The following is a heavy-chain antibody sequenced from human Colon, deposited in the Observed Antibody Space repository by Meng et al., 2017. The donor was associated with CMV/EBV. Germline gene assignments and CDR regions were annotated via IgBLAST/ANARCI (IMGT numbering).Heavy chain of an antibody. V-gene: IGHV3-21*01. CDR1: GFTFSTYS. Sequence: GESLTISCAASGFTFSTYSMNWVRQAPGKGLEWVSFISHTGIYIYYTDSVKGRFTISRDNSANSLYLQMNSLRDEDTAVYYCASGEVGRCKDGVCYTRWFDPWGQGTMVTVSS. J-gene: IGHJ5*02. CDR3: ASGEVGRCKDGVCYTRWFDP. D-gene: IGHD2-8*01. CDR2: ISHTGIYI.